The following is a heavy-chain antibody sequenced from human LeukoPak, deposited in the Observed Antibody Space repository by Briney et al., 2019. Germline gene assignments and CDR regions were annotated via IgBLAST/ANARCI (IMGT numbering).Heavy chain of an antibody. Sequence: ASVKVSCKASGYTFTSYDINWVRQATGQGLEWMGWMNPNSGNTGYAQKFQGRVTMIRNTSISTAYMELSSLRSEDTAVYYCARAGEYCSGGSCYSTWFDPWGQGTLVTVSS. CDR3: ARAGEYCSGGSCYSTWFDP. CDR1: GYTFTSYD. CDR2: MNPNSGNT. D-gene: IGHD2-15*01. V-gene: IGHV1-8*01. J-gene: IGHJ5*02.